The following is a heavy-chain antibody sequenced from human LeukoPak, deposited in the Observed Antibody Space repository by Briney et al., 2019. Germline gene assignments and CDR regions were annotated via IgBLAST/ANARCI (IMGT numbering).Heavy chain of an antibody. CDR1: GGSISSSSYY. CDR3: ARDRDGYNSQAGWFDP. Sequence: SETLSLTCTVSGGSISSSSYYWGWIRQPPGKGLEWIGSIYYSGNTYYNPSLKSRVTISVDTSKNQFSLKLTSVTAADTAVYYCARDRDGYNSQAGWFDPWGQGTLVTVSS. V-gene: IGHV4-39*02. D-gene: IGHD5-24*01. J-gene: IGHJ5*02. CDR2: IYYSGNT.